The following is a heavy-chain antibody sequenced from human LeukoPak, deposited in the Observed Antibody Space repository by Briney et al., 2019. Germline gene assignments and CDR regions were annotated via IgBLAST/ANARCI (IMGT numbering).Heavy chain of an antibody. CDR2: ISWNSGSI. D-gene: IGHD5-12*01. CDR1: GFTFDDYA. V-gene: IGHV3-9*01. J-gene: IGHJ4*02. Sequence: GGSLRLSCAASGFTFDDYAMHWVRQAPGKGLEWVSGISWNSGSIAYADSLKGRFTISRDNAKNSLYLQMNSLRAEDTAVYYCARDKWLRSGYYFDYWGQGTLVTVSS. CDR3: ARDKWLRSGYYFDY.